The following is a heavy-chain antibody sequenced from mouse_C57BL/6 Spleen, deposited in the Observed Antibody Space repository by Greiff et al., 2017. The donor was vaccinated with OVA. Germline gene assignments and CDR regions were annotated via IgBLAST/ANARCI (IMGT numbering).Heavy chain of an antibody. Sequence: QVQLQQSGAELARPGASVKLSCKASGYTFTSYGISWVKQRTGQGLEWIGEIYPRSGNTYYNEKFKGKATLTADKSSSTAYMELRSLTSEYSAVYVCARGGSYNYAMDDWGQGTSVTVSS. J-gene: IGHJ4*01. CDR3: ARGGSYNYAMDD. CDR1: GYTFTSYG. CDR2: IYPRSGNT. D-gene: IGHD1-1*02. V-gene: IGHV1-81*01.